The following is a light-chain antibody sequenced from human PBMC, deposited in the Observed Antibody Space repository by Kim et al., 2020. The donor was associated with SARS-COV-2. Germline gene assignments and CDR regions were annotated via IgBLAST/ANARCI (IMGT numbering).Light chain of an antibody. CDR3: QQRTNWPRA. V-gene: IGKV3-11*01. J-gene: IGKJ1*01. Sequence: VSPGERATLSCRASQSVSSSLAWYQHKPGQAPRLLISDASNRATGIPARFSGSGSGTDFILTISSLEPEDFAVYYCQQRTNWPRAFGQGTKVDIK. CDR1: QSVSSS. CDR2: DAS.